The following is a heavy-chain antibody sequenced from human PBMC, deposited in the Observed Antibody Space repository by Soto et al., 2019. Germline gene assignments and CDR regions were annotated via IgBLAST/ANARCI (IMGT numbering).Heavy chain of an antibody. Sequence: QVQLVESGGGVVQPGRSLRRSCAASGFTFSSYGMHWVRQAPGKGLEWVAIISYDGSNKYYADSVKGRFTISRDNSKNTLYVQMNSLRGEDTAVYYCARAGKHYFGSGSYSTYYFYYWGQGTLVTVSS. CDR1: GFTFSSYG. CDR3: ARAGKHYFGSGSYSTYYFYY. J-gene: IGHJ4*02. V-gene: IGHV3-30*03. CDR2: ISYDGSNK. D-gene: IGHD3-10*01.